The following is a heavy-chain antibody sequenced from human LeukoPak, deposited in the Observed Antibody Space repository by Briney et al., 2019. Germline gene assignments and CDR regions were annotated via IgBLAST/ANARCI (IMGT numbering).Heavy chain of an antibody. CDR2: IYTSGST. CDR3: ARGSTMADDY. V-gene: IGHV4-61*02. Sequence: SETLSLTCTVSGGSISSGSYYWSWIRQPAGKGLEWIGRIYTSGSTNYNPSLKSRVTISVDTSKNQFSLKLSSVTAADTAVYYCARGSTMADDYWGQGTLVTVSS. J-gene: IGHJ4*02. D-gene: IGHD5-24*01. CDR1: GGSISSGSYY.